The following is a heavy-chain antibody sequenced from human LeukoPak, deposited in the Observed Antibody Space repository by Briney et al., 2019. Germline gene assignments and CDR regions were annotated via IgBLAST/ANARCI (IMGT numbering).Heavy chain of an antibody. V-gene: IGHV3-74*01. CDR2: INSDGSST. CDR1: GFTFSSYW. CDR3: ARDLAYCGGDCYSPLDYYYYMDV. D-gene: IGHD2-21*02. J-gene: IGHJ6*03. Sequence: PGGSLRLSCAASGFTFSSYWMHWVRQAPGKGLVWVSRINSDGSSTSYADSVKGRFTISRDNAKNTLYLQMNSLRADDTAVYYCARDLAYCGGDCYSPLDYYYYMDVWGKGTTVTVSS.